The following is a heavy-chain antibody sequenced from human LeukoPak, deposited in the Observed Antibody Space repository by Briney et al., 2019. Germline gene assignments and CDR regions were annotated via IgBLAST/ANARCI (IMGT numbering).Heavy chain of an antibody. Sequence: GGSLRLSCAASGFTVSTNYMSWVRQAPGKGLEWVSIIYSGGTTYYADSVKGRFTISGDNSKNTLYLQMNSLRAEDTAVYYCARDGVGGSLYYLDYWGQGTLVTVSS. CDR3: ARDGVGGSLYYLDY. CDR1: GFTVSTNY. J-gene: IGHJ4*02. D-gene: IGHD1-26*01. V-gene: IGHV3-66*02. CDR2: IYSGGTT.